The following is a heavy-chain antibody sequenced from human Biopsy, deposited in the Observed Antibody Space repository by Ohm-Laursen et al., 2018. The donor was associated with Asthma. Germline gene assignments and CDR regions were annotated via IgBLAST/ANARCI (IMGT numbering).Heavy chain of an antibody. J-gene: IGHJ4*02. CDR2: THYSGST. CDR1: GASIRGSGSY. V-gene: IGHV4-39*01. Sequence: SDTLSLTCTVSGASIRGSGSYWAWIRQAPGKGPEWIGTTHYSGSTFYKPSLRSRLTMSLDTSTNQFSLSLRSVTATDTAVYYCASPVNRAFGGYEWAAVFDYWGQGILVTVSS. CDR3: ASPVNRAFGGYEWAAVFDY. D-gene: IGHD5-12*01.